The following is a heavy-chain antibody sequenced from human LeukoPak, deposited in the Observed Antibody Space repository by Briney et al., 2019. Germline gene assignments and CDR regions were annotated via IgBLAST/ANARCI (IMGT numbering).Heavy chain of an antibody. V-gene: IGHV4-31*03. J-gene: IGHJ6*02. CDR3: AREPLDYVYGMDV. CDR2: IYYSGST. Sequence: SQTLSLTCTVSGGSISSGGYYWSWIRQHPGKGLEWIGYIYYSGSTYYNPSLKSRVTISVDTSKNQFSLKLSSVTAADTAVYYCAREPLDYVYGMDVWGQGTTVTVSS. CDR1: GGSISSGGYY. D-gene: IGHD4-17*01.